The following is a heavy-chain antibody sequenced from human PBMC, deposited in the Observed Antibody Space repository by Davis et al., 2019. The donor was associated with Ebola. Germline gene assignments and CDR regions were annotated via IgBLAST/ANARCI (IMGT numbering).Heavy chain of an antibody. CDR1: GYRFTSYY. J-gene: IGHJ3*02. CDR2: INPITGGT. Sequence: ASAKVSCKASGYRFTSYYMHWVRQAPGQGLEWMGIINPITGGTSYAQNFQVRVNMTRDTSTSTVYMELGSLRSEDTAVYYCAREGGRYYDSSGYVFDIWGQGTMVKVSS. CDR3: AREGGRYYDSSGYVFDI. D-gene: IGHD3-22*01. V-gene: IGHV1-46*01.